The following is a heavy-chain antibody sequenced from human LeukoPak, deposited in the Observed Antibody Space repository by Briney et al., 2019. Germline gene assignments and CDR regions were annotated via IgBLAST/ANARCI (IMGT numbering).Heavy chain of an antibody. CDR2: INPNNGGT. D-gene: IGHD6-13*01. J-gene: IGHJ5*02. CDR3: ASRIAAAGSLTGRTGVGWFDP. CDR1: GYTFTSYD. V-gene: IGHV1-2*02. Sequence: ASVKVSCKASGYTFTSYDINWVRQAPGQGLEWMGWINPNNGGTNYAQKFQGRVTMTRDTSISTAYMELSRLRSDDTAVYYCASRIAAAGSLTGRTGVGWFDPWGQGTLVTVSS.